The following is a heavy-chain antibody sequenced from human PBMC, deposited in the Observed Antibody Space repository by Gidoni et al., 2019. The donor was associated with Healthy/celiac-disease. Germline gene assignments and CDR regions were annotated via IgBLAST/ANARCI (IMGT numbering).Heavy chain of an antibody. CDR2: IYYSGST. CDR1: GGSISSTGYY. Sequence: QLQLQESGPGLVKPSETLSLTCTVSGGSISSTGYYWGWIRQPPGKGLEWIGSIYYSGSTCYNPSLKSRVTISVDTSKNQFSLKLSSVTAADTAVYFCARQGRYSSGWYNYWGQGTLVTVSS. D-gene: IGHD6-19*01. V-gene: IGHV4-39*01. J-gene: IGHJ4*02. CDR3: ARQGRYSSGWYNY.